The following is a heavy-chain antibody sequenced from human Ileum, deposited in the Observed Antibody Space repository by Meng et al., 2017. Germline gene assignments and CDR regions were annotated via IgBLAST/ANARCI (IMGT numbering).Heavy chain of an antibody. V-gene: IGHV3-30*07. J-gene: IGHJ5*02. CDR3: ARVGVGAAVGADWFDP. Sequence: YADSVKGRVTISRDNSQNTLYLQMNSLRAEDTAVYHCARVGVGAAVGADWFDPWGQGTLVTGSS. D-gene: IGHD2-8*01.